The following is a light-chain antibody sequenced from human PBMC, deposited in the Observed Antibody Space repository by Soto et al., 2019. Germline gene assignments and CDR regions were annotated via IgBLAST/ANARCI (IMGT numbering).Light chain of an antibody. J-gene: IGKJ1*01. CDR3: QQHGTSPPSWT. Sequence: ETVLTQSPGTLSLSPGEGATLFCRASQSVTSNHLAWYRQKPGQAPRLLIYGASSRATGIPDRFSGSGSGTDFTLTISRLEPEDFAVYYCQQHGTSPPSWTFGQGTKVEIK. V-gene: IGKV3-20*01. CDR1: QSVTSNH. CDR2: GAS.